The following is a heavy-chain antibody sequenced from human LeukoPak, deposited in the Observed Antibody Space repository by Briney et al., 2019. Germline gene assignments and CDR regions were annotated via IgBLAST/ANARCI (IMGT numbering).Heavy chain of an antibody. J-gene: IGHJ6*02. CDR1: GYTFTSYD. CDR3: AIHRGSSRGMDV. D-gene: IGHD6-6*01. CDR2: MNPNGGNT. Sequence: ASVKVSCKASGYTFTSYDINWVRQATGQGLEWMGWMNPNGGNTGYAQKFQGRVTMTRNTSISTAYMELSSLRSEDTAVYYCAIHRGSSRGMDVWGQGTTVTVSS. V-gene: IGHV1-8*01.